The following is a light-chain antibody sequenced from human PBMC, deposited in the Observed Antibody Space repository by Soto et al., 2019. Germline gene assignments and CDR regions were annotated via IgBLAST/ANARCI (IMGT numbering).Light chain of an antibody. CDR3: QTWDTGIRV. V-gene: IGLV4-69*01. Sequence: QSVLTQSPSASASLGASVKLTCTLSSGHSSYAIAWHQQQPEKGPRYLMKLNSDGSHSKGDGIPDRFSGSSSGAERYLTISRLQSEDEADYYCQTWDTGIRVFGGGTKVTVL. CDR2: LNSDGSH. J-gene: IGLJ2*01. CDR1: SGHSSYA.